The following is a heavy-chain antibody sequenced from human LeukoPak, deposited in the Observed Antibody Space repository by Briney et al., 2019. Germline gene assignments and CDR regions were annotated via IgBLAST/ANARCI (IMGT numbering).Heavy chain of an antibody. J-gene: IGHJ4*02. V-gene: IGHV1-46*01. CDR1: GYTFTSYY. CDR3: ARAYAQYRGVYYFDY. D-gene: IGHD2-2*01. Sequence: ASVKVSCKASGYTFTSYYMHWVRQAPGQGLEWMGIINPSGGSTSYAQKFQGRVTITRNTSISTAYMELSSLRSEDTAVYYCARAYAQYRGVYYFDYWGQGTLVTVSS. CDR2: INPSGGST.